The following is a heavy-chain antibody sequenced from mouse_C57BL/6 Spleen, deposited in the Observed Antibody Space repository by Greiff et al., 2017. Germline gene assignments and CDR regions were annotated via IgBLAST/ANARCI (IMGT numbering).Heavy chain of an antibody. D-gene: IGHD1-1*01. Sequence: DVKLVESGGGLVKPGGSLKLSCAASGFTFSDYGMHWVRQAPEKGLEWVAYISSGSSTIYYADTVKGRFTISRDNAKNTLFLQMTSLRSEDTAMYYCAREPSITTVEAWFAYWGQGTLVTVSA. V-gene: IGHV5-17*01. CDR3: AREPSITTVEAWFAY. CDR2: ISSGSSTI. J-gene: IGHJ3*01. CDR1: GFTFSDYG.